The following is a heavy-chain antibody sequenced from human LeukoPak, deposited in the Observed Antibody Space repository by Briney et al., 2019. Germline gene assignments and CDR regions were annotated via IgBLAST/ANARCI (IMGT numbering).Heavy chain of an antibody. V-gene: IGHV3-23*01. D-gene: IGHD3-22*01. J-gene: IGHJ4*02. CDR3: AKPLRGVVVTFLFDY. Sequence: GGSLRLSCAASGFTFSSSAMSWVRQAPGKGLEWVSSISGSVSGGSTYYADSVKGRFTISIDNSKNTRYLQINSRRAEDTAVYYCAKPLRGVVVTFLFDYWGQGTLVTVSS. CDR1: GFTFSSSA. CDR2: ISGSVSGGST.